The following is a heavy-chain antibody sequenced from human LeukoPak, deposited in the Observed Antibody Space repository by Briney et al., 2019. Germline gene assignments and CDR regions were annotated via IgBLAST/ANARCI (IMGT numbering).Heavy chain of an antibody. J-gene: IGHJ3*02. D-gene: IGHD3-3*01. Sequence: SETLSLTCTVSGGSISSYYWSWIRQPPGKGLEWIGYIYYSGSTNYNPSLKSRVTISVDTSKNQFSLKLSSVTAADTAVYYCARQGNSYYDFWSGYDAFDIWGQGTMVTVSS. V-gene: IGHV4-59*08. CDR1: GGSISSYY. CDR3: ARQGNSYYDFWSGYDAFDI. CDR2: IYYSGST.